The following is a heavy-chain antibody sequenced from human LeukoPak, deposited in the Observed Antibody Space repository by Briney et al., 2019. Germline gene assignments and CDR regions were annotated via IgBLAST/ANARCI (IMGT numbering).Heavy chain of an antibody. CDR1: GYTFTSYA. V-gene: IGHV1-3*01. CDR3: ARSGELYFHLDY. CDR2: INAGTGNG. D-gene: IGHD3-10*01. J-gene: IGHJ4*02. Sequence: GASVKVSCKTCGYTFTSYAINWVRQAPGQRIAWMGWINAGTGNGKNSPDFQGRITITRDTPASTAYMELTSLRYDDTAMYYCARSGELYFHLDYWGQGSLVSVSS.